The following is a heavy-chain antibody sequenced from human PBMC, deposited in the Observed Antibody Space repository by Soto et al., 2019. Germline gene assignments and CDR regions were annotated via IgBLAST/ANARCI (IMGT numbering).Heavy chain of an antibody. J-gene: IGHJ4*02. CDR2: INHSGST. Sequence: SETLSLTCAVYGGSFSGYYWTWIRQPPGTGLEWIGEINHSGSTNYNPSLKSRVTISVDTSKNTVYLQMSSLRVEDTAVYYCVKGEYYYDSSGYYPFDYWGQGTLVTVSS. CDR1: GGSFSGYY. V-gene: IGHV4-34*01. D-gene: IGHD3-22*01. CDR3: VKGEYYYDSSGYYPFDY.